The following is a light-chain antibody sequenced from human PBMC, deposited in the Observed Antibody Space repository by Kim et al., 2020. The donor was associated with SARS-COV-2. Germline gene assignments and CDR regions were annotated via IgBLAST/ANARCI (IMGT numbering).Light chain of an antibody. V-gene: IGLV2-14*04. CDR1: SSDVGGYNY. J-gene: IGLJ3*02. CDR2: DVS. Sequence: GQSSTISCTGTSSDVGGYNYVSWYQQHPRKPPKLIIDDVSKRPSGVSNRFSGSKSGNTASLTISGLQAEDEADYYCSSYTSSSTWVFGGGTQLTVL. CDR3: SSYTSSSTWV.